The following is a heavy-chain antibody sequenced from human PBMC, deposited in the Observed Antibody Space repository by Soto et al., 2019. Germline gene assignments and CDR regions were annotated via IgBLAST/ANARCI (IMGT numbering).Heavy chain of an antibody. J-gene: IGHJ4*02. V-gene: IGHV5-51*01. CDR2: IYPGDSDT. CDR3: ARAIEISNVFYN. CDR1: GYIFTTYL. Sequence: GESLKISCKGSGYIFTTYLIGWVRQMPGKGLEWLGIIYPGDSDTRYSPSFQGQVTISADKSISTAYLQWSSLKASDTAMYYCARAIEISNVFYNWGQGARVTVA. D-gene: IGHD3-3*02.